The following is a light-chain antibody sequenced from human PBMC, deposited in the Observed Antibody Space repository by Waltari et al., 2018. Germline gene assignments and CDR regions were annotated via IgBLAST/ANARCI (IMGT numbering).Light chain of an antibody. CDR2: EYD. Sequence: NFMLTQPHSVSESPGKTVTISCTRSSGSIASNYVQCYQQRPGSSPTPVIFEYDQKPSGSPDRFSGSIDSSSNSASLTISGLKTEDEADYYCQSYDSSDLWVFGGGTRLTVL. V-gene: IGLV6-57*01. CDR1: SGSIASNY. CDR3: QSYDSSDLWV. J-gene: IGLJ3*02.